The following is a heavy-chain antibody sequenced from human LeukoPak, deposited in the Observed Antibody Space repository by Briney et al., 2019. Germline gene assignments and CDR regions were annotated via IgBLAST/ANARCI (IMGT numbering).Heavy chain of an antibody. V-gene: IGHV3-30*19. CDR3: ARSPVNYFDY. CDR2: ISYDGSKK. CDR1: GYSFSNYG. J-gene: IGHJ4*02. D-gene: IGHD4-23*01. Sequence: SGRSLRLSCAASGYSFSNYGMHWVRQAPGKGLEWVAVISYDGSKKYYGDSVNGRFTISRDNSKSTLYLGTNSLRAEDTAVYYCARSPVNYFDYWGQGTLVTVSS.